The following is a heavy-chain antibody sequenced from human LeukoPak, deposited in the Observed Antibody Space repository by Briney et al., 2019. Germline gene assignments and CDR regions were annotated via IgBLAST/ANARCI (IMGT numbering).Heavy chain of an antibody. D-gene: IGHD2-15*01. Sequence: GGSLRLSCAASGFTFSTYSMNWVRQAPGKGLEWVSSISSSSSYIYYADSVRGRFTIPRDNAKNSLYLQMNSLRAEDTAVYYCARFCSGGSCYDYWGQGTLVTVSS. CDR1: GFTFSTYS. CDR3: ARFCSGGSCYDY. J-gene: IGHJ4*02. CDR2: ISSSSSYI. V-gene: IGHV3-21*01.